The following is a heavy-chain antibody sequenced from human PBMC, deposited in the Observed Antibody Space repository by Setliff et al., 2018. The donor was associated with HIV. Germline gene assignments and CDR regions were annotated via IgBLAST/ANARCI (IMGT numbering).Heavy chain of an antibody. Sequence: ASVKVSCKASGYTFSVYYLHWVRQAPGQGLEWLGWINTGSGTPTYAQAFTGRFVFSLDTSVSTAFLQITSLKSEDTAVYYCSRGYHDVWGDYSNFFDSWGQGTLVTVSS. CDR2: INTGSGTP. V-gene: IGHV7-4-1*02. CDR3: SRGYHDVWGDYSNFFDS. CDR1: GYTFSVYY. J-gene: IGHJ5*01. D-gene: IGHD3-3*01.